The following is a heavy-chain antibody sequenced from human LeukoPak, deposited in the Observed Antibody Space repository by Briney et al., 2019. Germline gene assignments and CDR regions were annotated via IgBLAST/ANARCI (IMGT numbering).Heavy chain of an antibody. D-gene: IGHD3-10*01. Sequence: SVKVSCKASGGTFSSYAISWVRQAPGQGLEWMGRIIPILGIANYAQKFQGRVTITADKSTSTAYMELRSLRSDDTAVYYCARIYYGSGSYLWFDPWGQGTLVTVSS. CDR1: GGTFSSYA. CDR3: ARIYYGSGSYLWFDP. CDR2: IIPILGIA. V-gene: IGHV1-69*04. J-gene: IGHJ5*02.